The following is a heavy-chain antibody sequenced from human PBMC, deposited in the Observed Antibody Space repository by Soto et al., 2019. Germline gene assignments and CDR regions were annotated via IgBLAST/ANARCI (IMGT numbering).Heavy chain of an antibody. CDR2: ISGSGGST. D-gene: IGHD4-17*01. V-gene: IGHV3-23*01. CDR3: ARPRGYGVFEAYEI. Sequence: GGSLRLSCAASGFTFSSYAMSWVRQAPGKGLEWVSAISGSGGSTYYADSVKGRFTISRDNSIGTLYLQMSRLRTEDTAIYYCARPRGYGVFEAYEIWGQGAMVTVSS. CDR1: GFTFSSYA. J-gene: IGHJ3*02.